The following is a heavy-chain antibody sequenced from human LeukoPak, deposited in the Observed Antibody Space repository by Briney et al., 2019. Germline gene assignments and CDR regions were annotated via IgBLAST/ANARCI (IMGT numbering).Heavy chain of an antibody. D-gene: IGHD3-22*01. CDR2: MYVTGTT. V-gene: IGHV4-4*07. CDR3: ARENYYDSSGYSEGMDV. J-gene: IGHJ6*02. Sequence: SETLSLTCTVSGGSISDSYLSWIRQPAGKGLEWIGRMYVTGTTNYNPSLRSRVTMSMDTSKNQFSLRLSSVSAADTAVYYCARENYYDSSGYSEGMDVWGQGTRVIVSS. CDR1: GGSISDSY.